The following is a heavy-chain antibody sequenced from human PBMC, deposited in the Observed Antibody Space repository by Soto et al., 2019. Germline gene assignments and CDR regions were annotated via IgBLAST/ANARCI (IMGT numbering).Heavy chain of an antibody. CDR3: ARKDKSGYFNWFDP. Sequence: PGESLKISCRTSGYRFTSYWIAWVRQMPGKGLEWMGIIFPSDSDTRYSPSFQGQVTISADRSTSTVFLQWASPKASDTAVYFCARKDKSGYFNWFDPWGQGTLVTVS. CDR1: GYRFTSYW. D-gene: IGHD3-22*01. CDR2: IFPSDSDT. V-gene: IGHV5-51*01. J-gene: IGHJ5*02.